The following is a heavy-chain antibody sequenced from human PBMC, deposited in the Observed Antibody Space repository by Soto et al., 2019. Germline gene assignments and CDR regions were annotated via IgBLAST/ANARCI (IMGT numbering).Heavy chain of an antibody. V-gene: IGHV4-30-4*01. Sequence: NPSETLSLTCTVSGGSISSGDYYWSWIRQPPGKGLEWIGYIYYSGSTYYNPSLKSRVTISVDTSKNQFSLKLSSVTAADTAVYYCARGGRGDWFDPWGQGTLVTVSS. D-gene: IGHD3-16*01. CDR2: IYYSGST. CDR3: ARGGRGDWFDP. CDR1: GGSISSGDYY. J-gene: IGHJ5*02.